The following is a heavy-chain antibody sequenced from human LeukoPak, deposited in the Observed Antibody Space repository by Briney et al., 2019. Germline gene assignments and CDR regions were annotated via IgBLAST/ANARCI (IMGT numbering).Heavy chain of an antibody. CDR3: ARVLTIFGVVIGY. CDR1: GYTFTGYY. CDR2: INPNSGGT. Sequence: ASVKVSCKASGYTFTGYYMHWVRQAPGQGLEWMGWINPNSGGTNYAQKFQGRVTMTRDTSISTAYMELSRLRSDDTAVYYCARVLTIFGVVIGYWGQGTLVTVSS. V-gene: IGHV1-2*02. D-gene: IGHD3-3*01. J-gene: IGHJ4*02.